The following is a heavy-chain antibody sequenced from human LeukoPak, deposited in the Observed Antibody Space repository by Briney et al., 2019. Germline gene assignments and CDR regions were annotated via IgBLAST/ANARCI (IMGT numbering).Heavy chain of an antibody. CDR1: GFTFSSYS. Sequence: GGSLRLSCAASGFTFSSYSINWVRQAPGKGLEWVSSISSGSSYIYYADSVKGRFTISRGNSKNTLYLQMNSLRAEDTAVYYCAKGQSGYYYSGDYWGQGTLVTVSS. D-gene: IGHD3-22*01. V-gene: IGHV3-21*01. J-gene: IGHJ4*02. CDR2: ISSGSSYI. CDR3: AKGQSGYYYSGDY.